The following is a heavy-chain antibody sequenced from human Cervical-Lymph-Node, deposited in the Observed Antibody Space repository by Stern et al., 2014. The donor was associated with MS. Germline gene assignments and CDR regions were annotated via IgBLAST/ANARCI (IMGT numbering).Heavy chain of an antibody. CDR1: GFTFDAYA. D-gene: IGHD6-19*01. CDR3: ANDINSIGWRRAGVDY. V-gene: IGHV3-9*01. J-gene: IGHJ4*02. CDR2: ISWNSGSI. Sequence: QLEESGGGLVQPGRSLRLSCAASGFTFDAYAMNWVRQAPGKGLEWVSGISWNSGSIGYAASVTGRITISSANDQHSPDLVSNSLRAEDAALYCCANDINSIGWRRAGVDYWGQGTLVTVSS.